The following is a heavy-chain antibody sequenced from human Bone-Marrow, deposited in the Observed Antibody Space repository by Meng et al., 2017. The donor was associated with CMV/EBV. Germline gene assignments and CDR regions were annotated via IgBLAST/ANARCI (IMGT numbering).Heavy chain of an antibody. CDR1: GGSVSSGSYY. J-gene: IGHJ5*02. CDR2: IYYSGST. Sequence: GSLRLSCTVSGGSVSSGSYYWSWIRQPPGKGLEWIGYIYYSGSTNYNPSLKSRVTISVDTSKNQFSLKLSSVTAADTAVYYCAREPLYCSSTSCYNWFDPWGQGTLVTVSS. V-gene: IGHV4-61*01. D-gene: IGHD2-2*01. CDR3: AREPLYCSSTSCYNWFDP.